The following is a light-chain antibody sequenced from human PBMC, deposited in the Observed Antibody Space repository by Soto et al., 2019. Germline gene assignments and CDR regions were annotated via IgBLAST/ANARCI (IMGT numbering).Light chain of an antibody. V-gene: IGKV3-20*01. J-gene: IGKJ1*01. CDR2: GAS. Sequence: TQSPSTLSGSVGDRVTITCRASQTISSWLAWYQQKPGQAPRLLIYGASSRATGIPDRFSGSGSGTDFTLTISRLEPADFAVYYCQRYGSSRPWTFGQGTKVDI. CDR1: QTISSW. CDR3: QRYGSSRPWT.